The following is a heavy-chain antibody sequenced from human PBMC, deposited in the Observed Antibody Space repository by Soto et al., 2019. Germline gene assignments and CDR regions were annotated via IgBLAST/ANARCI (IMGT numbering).Heavy chain of an antibody. CDR2: ISTSGGNR. CDR3: AKERAARGIDY. CDR1: GFTYTNYA. D-gene: IGHD6-6*01. Sequence: EVRLLESGGGLVQPGGSLRLSCAASGFTYTNYAMTWVRQTPGEGLEWVSTISTSGGNRYYADSVKGRFTISRDNSENTVYLQMNSLRVDDTALYYCAKERAARGIDYWGPGTLVTVSS. J-gene: IGHJ4*02. V-gene: IGHV3-23*01.